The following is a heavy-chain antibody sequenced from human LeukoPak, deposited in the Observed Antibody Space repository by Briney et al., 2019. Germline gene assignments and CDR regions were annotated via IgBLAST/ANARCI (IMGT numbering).Heavy chain of an antibody. CDR2: IYYTGT. D-gene: IGHD3-16*01. CDR1: GGSVTDYY. J-gene: IGHJ5*02. Sequence: PSETLSLTCTVSGGSVTDYYWSWIRQSPGKGLEWIGYIYYTGTSYNPSLKSRVTISADTSKNQFSLKLSSVTAADTAVYYCARGGGGMRIYGKNWFDPWGQGTLVTVSS. CDR3: ARGGGGMRIYGKNWFDP. V-gene: IGHV4-59*02.